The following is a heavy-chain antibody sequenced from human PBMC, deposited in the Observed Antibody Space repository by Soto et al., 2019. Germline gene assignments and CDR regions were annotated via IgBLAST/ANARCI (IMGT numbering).Heavy chain of an antibody. D-gene: IGHD4-17*01. CDR2: IIPISGAV. Sequence: QVQLVQSGAEVKKAGSSVKVSCKASGGAFSNYAISWVRQAPGQGLEWMGGIIPISGAVRHAQKFQGRVTILADKSTSAVYVELTSLRSEDTAMYYCARDIPYGGNLLMGYGMDVWGQGTTVTVSS. J-gene: IGHJ6*02. CDR1: GGAFSNYA. CDR3: ARDIPYGGNLLMGYGMDV. V-gene: IGHV1-69*06.